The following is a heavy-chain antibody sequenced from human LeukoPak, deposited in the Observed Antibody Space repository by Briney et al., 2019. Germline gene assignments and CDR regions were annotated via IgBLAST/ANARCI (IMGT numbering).Heavy chain of an antibody. V-gene: IGHV4-59*01. CDR3: ARETNNWDALHGY. J-gene: IGHJ4*02. CDR1: GGSISSYY. Sequence: PSETLSLTCTVSGGSISSYYWSWIRQPPGKGLEWIGYIYYSGSTNYNPSLKSRVTISVDTSKNQFSLKLSSVTAADTAVYYCARETNNWDALHGYWGQGTLVTVSS. D-gene: IGHD1-20*01. CDR2: IYYSGST.